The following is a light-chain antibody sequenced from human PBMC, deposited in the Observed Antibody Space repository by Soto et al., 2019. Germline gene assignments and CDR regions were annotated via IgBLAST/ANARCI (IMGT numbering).Light chain of an antibody. CDR1: QSVSSSY. J-gene: IGKJ1*01. CDR2: GAS. V-gene: IGKV3-20*01. CDR3: QQYGSSPPWT. Sequence: EIVLTQSPGTLSLSPGERATLSCRASQSVSSSYLAWYQQKPGPAPRLLIYGASSRATGIPDRFSGSGCGTDLTLTISSLEPEDFAVYYYQQYGSSPPWTFGQGTKVEIK.